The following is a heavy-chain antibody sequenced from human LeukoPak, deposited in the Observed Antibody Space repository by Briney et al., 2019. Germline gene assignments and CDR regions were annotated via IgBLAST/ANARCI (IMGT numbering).Heavy chain of an antibody. CDR3: ARDSSSWPFDY. CDR1: GYTFTSYY. J-gene: IGHJ4*02. D-gene: IGHD6-13*01. Sequence: ASVKVSCKASGYTFTSYYMHWVRQAPGQGLEWMGIINPGGGSTSYAQKFQGRVTMTRDMCTSTVYMEVSSLRSEDTAVYYCARDSSSWPFDYWGQGTLVTVSS. CDR2: INPGGGST. V-gene: IGHV1-46*01.